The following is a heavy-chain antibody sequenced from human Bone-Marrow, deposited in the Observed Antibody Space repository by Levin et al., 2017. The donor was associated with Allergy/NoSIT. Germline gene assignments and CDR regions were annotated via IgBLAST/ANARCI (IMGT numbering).Heavy chain of an antibody. CDR2: IKSKTDGGTT. CDR3: TTNPLQWLVGDSFDI. V-gene: IGHV3-15*01. Sequence: GESLKISCAASGFTFSNAWMSWVRQAPGKGLEWVGRIKSKTDGGTTDYAAPVKGRFTISRDDSKNTLYLQMNSLKTEDTAVYYCTTNPLQWLVGDSFDIWGQGTMVTVSS. CDR1: GFTFSNAW. D-gene: IGHD6-19*01. J-gene: IGHJ3*02.